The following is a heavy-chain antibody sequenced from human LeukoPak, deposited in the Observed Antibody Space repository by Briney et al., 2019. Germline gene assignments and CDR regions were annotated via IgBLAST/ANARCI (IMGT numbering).Heavy chain of an antibody. D-gene: IGHD3-22*01. CDR1: DGSVSGHY. Sequence: PSETLSLTCTVSDGSVSGHYWSWIRQPPGKGLESIGFVYYTGSTNYNPSLKGRVTISLDTSKNQFSLKLSSVTAADTAVYYCATEKVVVIQPPPNAFDIWGQGTMVTVSS. CDR3: ATEKVVVIQPPPNAFDI. J-gene: IGHJ3*02. V-gene: IGHV4-59*02. CDR2: VYYTGST.